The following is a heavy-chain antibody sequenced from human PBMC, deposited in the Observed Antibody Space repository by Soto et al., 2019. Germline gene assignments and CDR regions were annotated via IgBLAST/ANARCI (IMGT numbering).Heavy chain of an antibody. V-gene: IGHV4-30-2*01. D-gene: IGHD5-18*01. J-gene: IGHJ4*02. CDR2: IYHSGST. CDR1: GGSISSGGYS. CDR3: ARDHPHSYGVYYFDY. Sequence: SETLSLTCAVSGGSISSGGYSWNWIRQPPGKGLEWIGYIYHSGSTYYNPSLKSRVTISIDTSKNQVSLKVNSVTAADTAVYYCARDHPHSYGVYYFDYWGQGTPVTVSS.